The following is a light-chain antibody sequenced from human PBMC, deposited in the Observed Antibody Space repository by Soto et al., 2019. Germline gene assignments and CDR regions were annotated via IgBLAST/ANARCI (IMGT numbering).Light chain of an antibody. CDR2: GAS. Sequence: ELVMTQSPATLSVSPGARATLSCRASQSVSSNLAWYQQKPGQAPRPLIYGASTRATGIPARFSGSGSGTEFTLTISSLQSEDFAAYYCQQYNHWRSISFGQGTRLEI. V-gene: IGKV3-15*01. CDR1: QSVSSN. J-gene: IGKJ5*01. CDR3: QQYNHWRSIS.